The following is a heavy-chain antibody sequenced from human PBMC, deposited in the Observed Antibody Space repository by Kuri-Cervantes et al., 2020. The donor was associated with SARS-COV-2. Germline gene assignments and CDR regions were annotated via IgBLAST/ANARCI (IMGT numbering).Heavy chain of an antibody. V-gene: IGHV4-34*01. CDR3: ARGRSFVGN. Sequence: GSLRLSCAVYGGSFSGYYWSWIRQPQGKGLEWIGEINHSGSTNYNPSLKSRVTISVDTSKNQFSLKLSSVTAADTAVYYCARGRSFVGNWGQGTLVTVSS. J-gene: IGHJ4*02. D-gene: IGHD3-16*01. CDR1: GGSFSGYY. CDR2: INHSGST.